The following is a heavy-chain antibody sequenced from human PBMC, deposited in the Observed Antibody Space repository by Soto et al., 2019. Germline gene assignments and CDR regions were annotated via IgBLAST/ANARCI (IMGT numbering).Heavy chain of an antibody. J-gene: IGHJ6*03. CDR3: ARHSLYYYGSGIEYYDTDV. CDR2: IFSNDEK. V-gene: IGHV2-26*01. CDR1: GFSLSNARMG. D-gene: IGHD3-10*01. Sequence: ASGPTLVNPTETLTLTCTVSGFSLSNARMGVSWIRQPPGKALEWLAHIFSNDEKSYSTSLKSRLTISKDTSKSQVVLTMTNMDPVDTATYYCARHSLYYYGSGIEYYDTDVCGKGTTVTVYS.